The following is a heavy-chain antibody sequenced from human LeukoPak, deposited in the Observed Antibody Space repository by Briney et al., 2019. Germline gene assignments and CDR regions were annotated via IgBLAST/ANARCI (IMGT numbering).Heavy chain of an antibody. V-gene: IGHV1-69*13. Sequence: GASVKVSCEASGYNFNSYGISWVRQAPGQGLEWMGGIIPIFGTANYAQKFQGRVTITADESTSTAYMELSSLRSEDTAVYYCARGANWAPPFDYWGQGTLVTVSS. J-gene: IGHJ4*02. CDR2: IIPIFGTA. CDR1: GYNFNSYG. CDR3: ARGANWAPPFDY. D-gene: IGHD7-27*01.